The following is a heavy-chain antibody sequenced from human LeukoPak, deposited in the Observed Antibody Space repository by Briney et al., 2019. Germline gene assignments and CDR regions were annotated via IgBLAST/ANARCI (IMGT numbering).Heavy chain of an antibody. CDR2: IYTSGST. V-gene: IGHV4-61*02. D-gene: IGHD6-13*01. CDR3: ARGLYSSSWYRGAYFDL. J-gene: IGHJ2*01. CDR1: GGSISSGSYY. Sequence: PSETLSLTCTVSGGSISSGSYYWSWIRQPAGKGLEWIGRIYTSGSTNYNPSLKSRVTISVDTSKNQFSLKLSSVAAADTAMYYCARGLYSSSWYRGAYFDLWGRGTLVTVSP.